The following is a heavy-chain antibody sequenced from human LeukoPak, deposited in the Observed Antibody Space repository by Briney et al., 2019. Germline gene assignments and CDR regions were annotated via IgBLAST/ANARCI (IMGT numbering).Heavy chain of an antibody. J-gene: IGHJ4*02. Sequence: SETLSLTCTVSGGSMSTYLWNWVRQPPGRGLEWIGFISYSGSTDYNPSLKSRVTISVDTSKNQFSLKLSSVTAADTAVYYCARPRRDGYNTFDYWGQGTLVTVSS. CDR1: GGSMSTYL. CDR2: ISYSGST. CDR3: ARPRRDGYNTFDY. D-gene: IGHD5-24*01. V-gene: IGHV4-59*08.